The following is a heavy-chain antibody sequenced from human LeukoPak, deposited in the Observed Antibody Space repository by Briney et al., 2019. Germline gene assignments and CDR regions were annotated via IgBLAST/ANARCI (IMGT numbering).Heavy chain of an antibody. J-gene: IGHJ6*02. CDR1: GFTFSTYG. D-gene: IGHD1-14*01. Sequence: PGGSLRLSCAASGFTFSTYGMEWVRQAPGKGLEWVAVIWYDGSNKYYADSVKGRFTISRDNSNNMLYLQMNSLRVEDTAVYYCARGVGTARIDYGMDVWGQGTTVTVSS. CDR3: ARGVGTARIDYGMDV. CDR2: IWYDGSNK. V-gene: IGHV3-33*01.